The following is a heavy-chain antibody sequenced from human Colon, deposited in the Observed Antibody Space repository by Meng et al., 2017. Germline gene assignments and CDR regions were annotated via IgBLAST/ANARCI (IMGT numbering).Heavy chain of an antibody. Sequence: QVQLVRSGAEVKKPGASVKVSCKSSGYTFIDSHVHWVRQAPGQGLEWMGRIMPSVGDASSAEKFQGRLTLTWDTSIDTAYMDLSSLRSDDSAIYYCVRDGSYYDFDYWGQGTLVTVSS. CDR1: GYTFIDSH. V-gene: IGHV1-2*06. J-gene: IGHJ4*02. CDR3: VRDGSYYDFDY. D-gene: IGHD3-10*01. CDR2: IMPSVGDA.